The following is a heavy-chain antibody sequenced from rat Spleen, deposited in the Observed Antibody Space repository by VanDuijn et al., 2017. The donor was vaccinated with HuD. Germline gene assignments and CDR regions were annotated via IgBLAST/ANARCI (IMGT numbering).Heavy chain of an antibody. D-gene: IGHD5-1*01. CDR2: IWTGGST. J-gene: IGHJ2*01. CDR1: GFSLTSYN. CDR3: AREGGALDY. Sequence: QVQLKESGPGLVQPSQTLSLTCTVSGFSLTSYNVHWVRQPTGKGLEWMGVIWTGGSTDYNSALKSRLSISRDTSKSQVFLKSNSLQTEDIATYYCAREGGALDYWGQGVMVTVSS. V-gene: IGHV2-30*01.